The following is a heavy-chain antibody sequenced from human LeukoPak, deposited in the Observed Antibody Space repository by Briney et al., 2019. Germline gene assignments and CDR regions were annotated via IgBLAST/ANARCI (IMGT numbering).Heavy chain of an antibody. CDR2: INEGGSKK. V-gene: IGHV3-7*01. CDR1: GFTFTNDW. Sequence: GGCLRLSCAASGFTFTNDWMIWVRRAPGKRLGWVANINEGGSKKYYVGSVEGRFTISRDNAKNSVFLQMNSLRAEDTAMYYCASSSYSSSSSWGQGTLVTVSS. CDR3: ASSSYSSSSS. J-gene: IGHJ5*02. D-gene: IGHD6-6*01.